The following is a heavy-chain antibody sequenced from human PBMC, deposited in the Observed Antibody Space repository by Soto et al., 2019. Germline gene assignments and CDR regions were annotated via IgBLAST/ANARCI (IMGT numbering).Heavy chain of an antibody. CDR2: IYHSGST. V-gene: IGHV4-4*02. CDR3: ARGGGYSGSYYFDY. CDR1: GGSISSSNW. Sequence: SETLSLTCAVSGGSISSSNWWSWVRQPPGKGLEWIGEIYHSGSTNYNPSLKSRVTISVDKSKNQFSLKLSSVTAADTAVYYCARGGGYSGSYYFDYWGQGTLVTVSS. J-gene: IGHJ4*02. D-gene: IGHD1-26*01.